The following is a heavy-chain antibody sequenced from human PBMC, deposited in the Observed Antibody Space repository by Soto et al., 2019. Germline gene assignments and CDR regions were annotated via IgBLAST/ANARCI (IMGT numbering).Heavy chain of an antibody. D-gene: IGHD2-15*01. CDR2: IIPIFGTA. CDR1: GGTFSSYA. V-gene: IGHV1-69*12. J-gene: IGHJ4*02. CDR3: ARESRYCSGGSCYFLPGIDY. Sequence: QVQLVQSGAEVKKPGSSVKVSCKASGGTFSSYAISWVRQAPGQGLEWMGGIIPIFGTANYAQKFQGRVTITADEPXSTADMELSSLRSEDTAVYYCARESRYCSGGSCYFLPGIDYWGQGTLVTVSS.